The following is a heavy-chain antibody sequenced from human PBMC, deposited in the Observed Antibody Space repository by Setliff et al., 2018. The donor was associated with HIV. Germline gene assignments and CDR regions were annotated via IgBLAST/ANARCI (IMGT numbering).Heavy chain of an antibody. Sequence: PGESLKISCKGSGYSFTSYWIAWVRQMPGKGLEWMGVIYPDESDSRYSPSFRGQVTISADKSINTAYLQWSSLKASDTAMYYCARLDSDALRYFDYWGQGTLVTVSS. V-gene: IGHV5-51*01. D-gene: IGHD3-16*01. CDR2: IYPDESDS. CDR1: GYSFTSYW. J-gene: IGHJ4*02. CDR3: ARLDSDALRYFDY.